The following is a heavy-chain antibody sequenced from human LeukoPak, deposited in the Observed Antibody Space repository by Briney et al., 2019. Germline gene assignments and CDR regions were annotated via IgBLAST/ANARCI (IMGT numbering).Heavy chain of an antibody. CDR1: GFTFSSYS. D-gene: IGHD2-2*01. CDR2: ISSSGSTI. Sequence: GGSLRLSCAASGFTFSSYSMNWVRQAPGKGLEWVSYISSSGSTIYYADSVKGRFTISRDNAKNSLYLQMNSLRAEDTAVYYCARGDGVFRQLLLFDYWGQGTLVTVSS. V-gene: IGHV3-48*04. J-gene: IGHJ4*02. CDR3: ARGDGVFRQLLLFDY.